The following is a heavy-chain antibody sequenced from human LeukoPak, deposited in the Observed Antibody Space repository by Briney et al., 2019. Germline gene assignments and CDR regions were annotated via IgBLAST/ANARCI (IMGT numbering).Heavy chain of an antibody. Sequence: GGSLRLSCEASGFTFSSYWMSWVRQAPGKGLEWVANIKTDGSEKYYVDSVKGRFTVSRDNAKNSLYLQMNSLRAEDTAVYYCARDYTGYFPWGQGTLVFVSS. J-gene: IGHJ5*02. CDR1: GFTFSSYW. CDR2: IKTDGSEK. D-gene: IGHD3-9*01. CDR3: ARDYTGYFP. V-gene: IGHV3-7*03.